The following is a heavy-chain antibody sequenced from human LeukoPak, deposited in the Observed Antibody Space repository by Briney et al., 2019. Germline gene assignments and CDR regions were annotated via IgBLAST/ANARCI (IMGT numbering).Heavy chain of an antibody. D-gene: IGHD3-16*02. V-gene: IGHV4-34*01. CDR1: GGSFSGYY. CDR3: ARGRRGSYRYYFDY. J-gene: IGHJ4*02. Sequence: SETLSLTCAVYGGSFSGYYWSWIRQPPEKGLEWIGEINHSGSTNYNPSLKSRVTISVDTSKNQFSLKLSSVTAADTAVYYCARGRRGSYRYYFDYWGQGTLVTVSS. CDR2: INHSGST.